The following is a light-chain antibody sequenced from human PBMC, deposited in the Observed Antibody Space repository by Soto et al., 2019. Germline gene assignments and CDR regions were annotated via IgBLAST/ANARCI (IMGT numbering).Light chain of an antibody. CDR1: QSVSSSY. Sequence: EIVLTQSPGTLSLSPGERAIISCRASQSVSSSYLAWYQQKPGQAPRLLIYGASSRATGIPDRFSGSGSGTDFTLTISRLEPEDFAVYYCQQYGSSPLTFGGGTKVEIK. CDR2: GAS. J-gene: IGKJ4*01. V-gene: IGKV3-20*01. CDR3: QQYGSSPLT.